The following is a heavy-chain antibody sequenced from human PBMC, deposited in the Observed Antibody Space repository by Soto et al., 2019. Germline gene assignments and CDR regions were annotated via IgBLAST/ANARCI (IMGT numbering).Heavy chain of an antibody. CDR1: GYTFTSYA. D-gene: IGHD2-15*01. CDR3: ARVPHVGYYYMDV. V-gene: IGHV1-3*01. J-gene: IGHJ6*03. Sequence: AASVKVSCKASGYTFTSYAMHWVRQAPGQRLERMGWINAGNGNTKYSQKFQGRVTITRDTSASTAYMELSSLRSEDTAVYYCARVPHVGYYYMDVWGKGTTVTVSS. CDR2: INAGNGNT.